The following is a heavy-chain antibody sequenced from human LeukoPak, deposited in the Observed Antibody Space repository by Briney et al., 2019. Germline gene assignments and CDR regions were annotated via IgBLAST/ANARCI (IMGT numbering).Heavy chain of an antibody. CDR1: GYTFTAYY. J-gene: IGHJ4*02. Sequence: ASVKASCKASGYTFTAYYIHWVRRAPGQGLEWMGWIDPRSGATKCTQKFQGRVTMTRDTSITTVYLELNGLTFDDTAVYYCATDNYGTLDYWGQGTLVTVSS. CDR2: IDPRSGAT. D-gene: IGHD3-16*01. V-gene: IGHV1-2*02. CDR3: ATDNYGTLDY.